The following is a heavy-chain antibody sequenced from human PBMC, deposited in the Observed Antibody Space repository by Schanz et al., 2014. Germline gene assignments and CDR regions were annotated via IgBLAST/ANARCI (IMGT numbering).Heavy chain of an antibody. V-gene: IGHV1-69*04. Sequence: QVQLVQSEAEVKKPGSSVKVSCKASGGTFSSFGINWVRQGPGQGLEWMGRIIPSLGLAKYEQKFQDKVTITADTSTTTAYMELSGLRSEDTAVYYCARDRLECGAECYSVEVFEIWGQGTLVIVSS. D-gene: IGHD2-21*01. CDR2: IIPSLGLA. CDR3: ARDRLECGAECYSVEVFEI. J-gene: IGHJ4*02. CDR1: GGTFSSFG.